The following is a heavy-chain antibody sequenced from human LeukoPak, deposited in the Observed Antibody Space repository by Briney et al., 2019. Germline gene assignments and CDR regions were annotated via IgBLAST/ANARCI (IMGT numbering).Heavy chain of an antibody. V-gene: IGHV3-23*01. CDR2: ISGYGANT. CDR3: ARGVEPLAANTLAY. Sequence: GGSRRLPCAASGFTFNLYAMSWVRQVPGKGLEWVSGISGYGANTYYADSVKGRFTISRDNSKNTLYLEMNSLSPDDTAVYYCARGVEPLAANTLAYWGQGTLVTVSS. CDR1: GFTFNLYA. D-gene: IGHD1-14*01. J-gene: IGHJ4*02.